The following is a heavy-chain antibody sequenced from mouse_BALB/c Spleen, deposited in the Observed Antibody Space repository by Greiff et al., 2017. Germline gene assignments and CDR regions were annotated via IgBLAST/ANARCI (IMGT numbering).Heavy chain of an antibody. CDR1: GSAFSSYD. CDR3: ARPIGSYYFDY. J-gene: IGHJ2*01. V-gene: IGHV5-12-1*01. Sequence: DVKLQEPGGGLVKLGGPLKLPCEALGSAFSSYDLSWVRQTPEKRLEWVAYFSSGGGSTYYPDTVKGRFTISRDNAKNTLSLQLSSLKSDDPAMYYCARPIGSYYFDYWGQGTTLTVSS. CDR2: FSSGGGST. D-gene: IGHD1-1*01.